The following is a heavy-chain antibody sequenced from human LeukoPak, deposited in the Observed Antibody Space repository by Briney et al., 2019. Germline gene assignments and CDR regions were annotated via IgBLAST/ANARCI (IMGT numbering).Heavy chain of an antibody. V-gene: IGHV3-33*01. CDR3: ARDLSYYGSGTNWFDP. J-gene: IGHJ5*02. Sequence: GGSLRLSCAASGFTFSNYGMHWVRQAPGKGLEWVAVIWYDGGSKYYEDSVKGRFTISRDNSKNTLYLQMNSLRVEDTAAYYCARDLSYYGSGTNWFDPWGQGTLVTVSS. D-gene: IGHD3-10*01. CDR2: IWYDGGSK. CDR1: GFTFSNYG.